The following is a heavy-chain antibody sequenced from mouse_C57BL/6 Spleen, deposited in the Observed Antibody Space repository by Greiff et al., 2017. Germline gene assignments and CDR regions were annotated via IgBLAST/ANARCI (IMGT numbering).Heavy chain of an antibody. CDR1: GSAFSRYW. J-gene: IGHJ4*01. Sequence: VQLQESGAELVKPGASVKISCKASGSAFSRYWMNWVKQRPGKGLEWIGQIYPGDGDTNYNGKFKGKATLTADKSSSTAYMQLSSLTSEDSAVYFCARGGYYAMDYWGQGTSGTVSS. CDR3: ARGGYYAMDY. CDR2: IYPGDGDT. V-gene: IGHV1-80*01.